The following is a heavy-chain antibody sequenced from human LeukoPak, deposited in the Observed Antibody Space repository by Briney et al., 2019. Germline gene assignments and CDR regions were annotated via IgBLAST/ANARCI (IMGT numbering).Heavy chain of an antibody. CDR1: GFTFRSYG. D-gene: IGHD3-22*01. CDR2: ISGSGDST. CDR3: AKDNGAYEFDY. J-gene: IGHJ4*02. Sequence: GGSLRLPCAASGFTFRSYGMSWVRQAPGKGLEWVSAISGSGDSTYYADSVKGRFTISRDNSKNTLNLQMNRLRAEDTAVYYCAKDNGAYEFDYWGQGTLVTVSS. V-gene: IGHV3-23*01.